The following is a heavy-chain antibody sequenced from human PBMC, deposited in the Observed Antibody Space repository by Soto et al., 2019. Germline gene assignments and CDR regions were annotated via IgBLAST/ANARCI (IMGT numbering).Heavy chain of an antibody. CDR3: ARGVRDRY. V-gene: IGHV3-7*04. CDR1: GFTFSNYW. Sequence: EVQLVESGGGLVQPGESLRLSCAASGFTFSNYWMSWVRQAPGKGLEWVANIKPDGSEKYYVDSVKGRFTISRDNAKNSLYLQMNSLNAEDTAVYYCARGVRDRYWSQGSLVPVSS. J-gene: IGHJ4*02. CDR2: IKPDGSEK.